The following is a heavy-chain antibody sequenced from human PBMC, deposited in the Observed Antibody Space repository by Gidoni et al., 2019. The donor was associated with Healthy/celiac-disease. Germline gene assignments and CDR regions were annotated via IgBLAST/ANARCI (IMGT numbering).Heavy chain of an antibody. V-gene: IGHV3-23*01. CDR3: AKGVVVAATPDWYFDL. D-gene: IGHD2-15*01. J-gene: IGHJ2*01. CDR1: GFTFSSYA. CDR2: ISGSGGST. Sequence: EVQLLESGGGLVQPGGSLRLSCAASGFTFSSYAMSWVRQAPGKGLEWVSAISGSGGSTYYADSVKGRFTISRDNSKNTLYLQMNSLRAEDTAVYYCAKGVVVAATPDWYFDLWGRGTLVTVSS.